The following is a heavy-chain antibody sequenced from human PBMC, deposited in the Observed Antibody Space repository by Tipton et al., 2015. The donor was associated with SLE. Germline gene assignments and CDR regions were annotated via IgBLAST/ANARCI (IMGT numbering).Heavy chain of an antibody. CDR3: ARDSYDFWSGYTPSGTMDV. CDR1: GYSINNGFY. Sequence: TLSLTCTVSGYSINNGFYWGWIRQPPGKGLEWIGIINHSGSTYYNVSLKSRVTISMDTSKNQFSLRLSSVTAADTAVYYCARDSYDFWSGYTPSGTMDVWGKGTTVTVSS. V-gene: IGHV4-38-2*02. CDR2: INHSGST. D-gene: IGHD3-3*01. J-gene: IGHJ6*03.